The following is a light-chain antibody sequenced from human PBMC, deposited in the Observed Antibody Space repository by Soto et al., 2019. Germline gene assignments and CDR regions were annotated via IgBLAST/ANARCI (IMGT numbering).Light chain of an antibody. CDR2: GND. J-gene: IGLJ1*01. V-gene: IGLV1-40*01. CDR3: QSYDSSLSAYYV. CDR1: SCNIGAGYD. Sequence: QSVLTQPPSVSGAPGQRVTISCTGSSCNIGAGYDVHWYRQLPGTAPKLLIYGNDNRPSGVPDRFSGSKSGTSASLAITGLQAEDEADYYCQSYDSSLSAYYVFGTGTKVTVL.